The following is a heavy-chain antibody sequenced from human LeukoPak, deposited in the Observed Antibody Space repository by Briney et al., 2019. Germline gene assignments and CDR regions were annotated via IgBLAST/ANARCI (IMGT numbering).Heavy chain of an antibody. D-gene: IGHD3-22*01. J-gene: IGHJ4*02. V-gene: IGHV4-39*01. CDR1: GGSISSSSYY. Sequence: SETLSLTCTVSGGSISSSSYYWGWIRQPPGKGLEWIGSIYYSGSTYYNPSLKSRATISVDTSKNQFSLKLSSVTAADTAVYYCARLKYYDSSGYSYYFDYWGQGTLVTVSS. CDR3: ARLKYYDSSGYSYYFDY. CDR2: IYYSGST.